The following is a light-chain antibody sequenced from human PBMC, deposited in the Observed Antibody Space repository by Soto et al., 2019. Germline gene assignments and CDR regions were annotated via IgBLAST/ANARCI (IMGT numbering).Light chain of an antibody. Sequence: DIQMTQSPSSLSASVGDRVTITCQASQDINSYLSWYQQRPGKAPKLLIYDAFTLETRVPSRFSGSGSGTDFIFTISSLQPEDFATYYCQQYDTFPVTFGQWTRLESK. CDR3: QQYDTFPVT. CDR2: DAF. CDR1: QDINSY. J-gene: IGKJ5*01. V-gene: IGKV1-33*01.